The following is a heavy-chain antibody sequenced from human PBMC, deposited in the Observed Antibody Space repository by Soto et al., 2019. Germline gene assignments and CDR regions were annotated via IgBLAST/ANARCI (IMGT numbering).Heavy chain of an antibody. CDR3: ARVTGGGYNDY. CDR2: IWNDGSTK. J-gene: IGHJ4*02. V-gene: IGHV3-33*01. D-gene: IGHD5-12*01. Sequence: GGPLRLSCAASGYTLSSYDMHWLPQAPGKELEWVAVIWNDGSTKYYADSVRGRFTISRDTSKKTLYLQMNSLRAEDTAVYYCARVTGGGYNDYWGQGTLVTVSS. CDR1: GYTLSSYD.